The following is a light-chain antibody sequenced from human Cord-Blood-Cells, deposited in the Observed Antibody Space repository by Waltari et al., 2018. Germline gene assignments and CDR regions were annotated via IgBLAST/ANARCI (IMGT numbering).Light chain of an antibody. CDR1: SSDVGSYKL. V-gene: IGLV2-23*02. CDR2: EVS. Sequence: QSALTQPASVSGSPGQSITISCTGTSSDVGSYKLVSWYQQHPGKAPKLMIYEVSKRPSGVSNRFSGSKSGNTASLTISGLQAEDEADYYCCSYAGSYVFGTGTKVTVL. J-gene: IGLJ1*01. CDR3: CSYAGSYV.